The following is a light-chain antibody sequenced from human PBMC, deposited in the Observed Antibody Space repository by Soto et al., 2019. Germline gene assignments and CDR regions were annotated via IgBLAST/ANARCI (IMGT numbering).Light chain of an antibody. CDR3: QQYGSSSW. V-gene: IGKV3-20*01. CDR1: QSVSSSY. Sequence: EIVLTQSPGTLSLSPGERATLSCRASQSVSSSYLAWYQQKPGQAPRLLIYGASSRATGIPDRFSGSGSGTDFTLTISRLEPEDFSVYYCQQYGSSSWFGRGTKVVFK. J-gene: IGKJ1*01. CDR2: GAS.